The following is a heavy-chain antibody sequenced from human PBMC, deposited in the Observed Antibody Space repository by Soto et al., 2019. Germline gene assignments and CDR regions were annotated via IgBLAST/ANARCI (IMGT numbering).Heavy chain of an antibody. CDR3: VATYGDYLDY. V-gene: IGHV5-51*01. Sequence: ESLKISCKGCGYKFTTYWIGWVRQMPGKGLEWMTIIYPDDSDSRYSPSCQGQVTIAAHKSISTAYLQWSRLKASDTAIYSCVATYGDYLDYWGQGTLVTVSS. J-gene: IGHJ4*02. CDR1: GYKFTTYW. CDR2: IYPDDSDS. D-gene: IGHD4-17*01.